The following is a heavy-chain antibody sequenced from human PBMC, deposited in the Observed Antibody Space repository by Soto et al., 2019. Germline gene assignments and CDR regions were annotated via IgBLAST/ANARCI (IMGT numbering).Heavy chain of an antibody. Sequence: PSETLSLTCTVSGGSISSGVYYWSWIRHHPGKGLEWIGYIYYSGSTYYNPSLKSRVTISVDTSKNQFSLKLSSVTAADTAVYYCARGMDDSSGYYGNWFDPWGQGTLVTVSS. V-gene: IGHV4-31*03. D-gene: IGHD3-22*01. CDR2: IYYSGST. CDR3: ARGMDDSSGYYGNWFDP. J-gene: IGHJ5*02. CDR1: GGSISSGVYY.